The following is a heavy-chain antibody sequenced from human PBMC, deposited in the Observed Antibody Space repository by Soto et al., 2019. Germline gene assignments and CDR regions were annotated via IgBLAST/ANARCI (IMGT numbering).Heavy chain of an antibody. CDR1: GITFSRHW. CDR2: FGPKGSSR. J-gene: IGHJ2*01. V-gene: IGHV3-74*01. Sequence: GGSLRLSCAASGITFSRHWMHWVRQARAKVRVWVSPFGPKGSSRRDAVSGQGGLTRSRDNARNQLYLQLISLRDADPAVYYCARDNNWY. CDR3: ARDNNWY.